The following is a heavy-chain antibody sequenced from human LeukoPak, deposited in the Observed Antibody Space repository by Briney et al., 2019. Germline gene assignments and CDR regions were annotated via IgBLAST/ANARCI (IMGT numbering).Heavy chain of an antibody. J-gene: IGHJ6*03. D-gene: IGHD2-2*01. CDR1: GESFSGYF. Sequence: SETLSLTCAVYGESFSGYFWSWIRQPAGKGLEWIGRIYTSGSTNCNPSLKSRVTISVDTSKNQFSLKLSSVTAADTAVYYCAREYCSSTSCLFYYYYYMDVWGKGTTVTISS. V-gene: IGHV4-4*07. CDR3: AREYCSSTSCLFYYYYYMDV. CDR2: IYTSGST.